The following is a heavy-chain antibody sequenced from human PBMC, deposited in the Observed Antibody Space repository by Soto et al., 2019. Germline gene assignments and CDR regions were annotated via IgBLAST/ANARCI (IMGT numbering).Heavy chain of an antibody. CDR2: INPNSGGT. CDR3: ARSLTEGYCTITGCYTRPLYGMDV. Sequence: QVQLVQSGAEVQKPGSSVKVSCKASGGTFSSYAISWVRQAPGQGLEWMGWINPNSGGTNYAQKFQGRVTVTRDTPTSTAYMELSRLTSDDTAVYYCARSLTEGYCTITGCYTRPLYGMDVWGQGTTVTVSS. D-gene: IGHD2-2*02. V-gene: IGHV1-2*02. CDR1: GGTFSSYA. J-gene: IGHJ6*02.